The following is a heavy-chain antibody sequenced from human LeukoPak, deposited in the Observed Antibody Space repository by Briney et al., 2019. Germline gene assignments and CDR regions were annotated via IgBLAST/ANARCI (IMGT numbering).Heavy chain of an antibody. D-gene: IGHD6-6*01. Sequence: PSETLSLTCTVSGGSISSSYYYWGWIRQPPGKGLEWIGSIYYSGSTYYNPSLKSRVTISVDTSKNQFSLKLRSVTAADTAVYYCARGSYSSLKVYYYYGMDVWGQGTTVTVSS. CDR2: IYYSGST. CDR1: GGSISSSYYY. CDR3: ARGSYSSLKVYYYYGMDV. V-gene: IGHV4-39*01. J-gene: IGHJ6*02.